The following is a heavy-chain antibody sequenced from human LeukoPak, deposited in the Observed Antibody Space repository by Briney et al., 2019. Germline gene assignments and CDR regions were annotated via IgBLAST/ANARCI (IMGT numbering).Heavy chain of an antibody. J-gene: IGHJ4*02. D-gene: IGHD3-22*01. CDR1: GFTFSSYW. CDR3: ARETRRVLGYDSSGPSDY. CDR2: INDDGSDA. Sequence: PGGSLRLSCAASGFTFSSYWMTWVRQAPGKGLEWVANINDDGSDANYVDSVKGRFTISRDNAKNSLYLQMNSLRAEDTAVYYCARETRRVLGYDSSGPSDYWGQGTLVTVSS. V-gene: IGHV3-7*01.